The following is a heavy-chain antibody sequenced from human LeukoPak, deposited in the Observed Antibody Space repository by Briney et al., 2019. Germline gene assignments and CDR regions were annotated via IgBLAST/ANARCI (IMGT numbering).Heavy chain of an antibody. Sequence: ASVKVSCKASGYTFTSYGISWVRQAPGQGLEWMGWISAYNGNTNYAQKLQGRVTMTTDTSTSTAYMELRSLRSDDTAVCYCARVTPYYGSGYFDYWGQGTLVTVSS. V-gene: IGHV1-18*01. CDR3: ARVTPYYGSGYFDY. D-gene: IGHD3-10*01. CDR2: ISAYNGNT. J-gene: IGHJ4*02. CDR1: GYTFTSYG.